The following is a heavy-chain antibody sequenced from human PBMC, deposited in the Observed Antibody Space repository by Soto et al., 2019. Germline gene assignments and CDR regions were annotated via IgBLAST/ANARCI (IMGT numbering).Heavy chain of an antibody. D-gene: IGHD2-15*01. J-gene: IGHJ6*02. CDR2: ISYDGNNK. CDR3: AREGCDGGSCYTLVGLRYGMDV. Sequence: QVQLVESGGGVVQPGRSLRLSCAASGFTFSSYAMYWVRQAPGKGLEWVAVISYDGNNKYYADSVKGRFTISRDNSKNTLYLQMNILRAEDTAVYYCAREGCDGGSCYTLVGLRYGMDVWGQGTTVTVSS. V-gene: IGHV3-30-3*01. CDR1: GFTFSSYA.